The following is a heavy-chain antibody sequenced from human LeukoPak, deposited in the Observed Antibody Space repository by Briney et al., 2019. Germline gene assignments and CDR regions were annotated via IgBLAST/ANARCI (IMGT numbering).Heavy chain of an antibody. D-gene: IGHD3-16*01. CDR1: GFTFSSYW. Sequence: GGSLRLSCAASGFTFSSYWMNWARQAPEKGLEWVASINHNGNVNYYVDSVKGRFTISRDNAKNSLYLQMSNLRAEDTAVYFCARGGGLDVWGQGATVTVSS. CDR2: INHNGNVN. CDR3: ARGGGLDV. V-gene: IGHV3-7*03. J-gene: IGHJ6*02.